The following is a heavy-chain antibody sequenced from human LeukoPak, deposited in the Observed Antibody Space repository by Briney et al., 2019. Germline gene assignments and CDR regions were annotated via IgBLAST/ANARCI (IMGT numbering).Heavy chain of an antibody. J-gene: IGHJ3*02. CDR2: INHSGST. CDR1: GGSFSGYY. CDR3: ARAIPIYGGNSGGAFDI. Sequence: SETLSLTCAVYGGSFSGYYWSWIRQPPGKGLEWIGEINHSGSTNYNPSLKSRVTISVDTSKNRFSLKLSSVTAADTAVYYCARAIPIYGGNSGGAFDIWGQGTMVTVSS. V-gene: IGHV4-34*01. D-gene: IGHD4-17*01.